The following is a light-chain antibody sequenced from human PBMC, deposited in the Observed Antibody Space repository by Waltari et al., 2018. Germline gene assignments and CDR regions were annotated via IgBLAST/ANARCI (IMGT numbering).Light chain of an antibody. J-gene: IGLJ1*01. CDR3: SSYTTSSAPGV. Sequence: ASVSGSPGQSITISCSGTASDVGAYDFVSWYQQHPGKAPHLIIYEVSNRPSGISNRFSASKSGNTASLTISGLQAEDEADYYCSSYTTSSAPGVFGTGTRVTVL. CDR2: EVS. V-gene: IGLV2-14*01. CDR1: ASDVGAYDF.